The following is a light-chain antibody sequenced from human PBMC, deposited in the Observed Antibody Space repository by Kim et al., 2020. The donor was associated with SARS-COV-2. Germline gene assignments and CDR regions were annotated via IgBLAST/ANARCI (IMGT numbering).Light chain of an antibody. V-gene: IGLV2-14*04. CDR3: TSYTTSTTWV. CDR1: SSDIGAYNY. CDR2: DVT. J-gene: IGLJ3*02. Sequence: GKSIAISCTGTSSDIGAYNYVAWYQQHPGKVPKLMIYDVTKRPSGVSDRFSGSKSANTASLTISGLQAEDEADYYCTSYTTSTTWVFGGGTQLTVL.